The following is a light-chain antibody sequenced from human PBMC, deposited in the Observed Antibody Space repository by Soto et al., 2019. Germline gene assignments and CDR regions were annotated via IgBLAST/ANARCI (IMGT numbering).Light chain of an antibody. CDR1: QSVSSSY. CDR2: GAS. Sequence: EIVLTQSPGTLSLSPGERATLSFRSSQSVSSSYLAWYQQKPGQAPRLLIYGASTRATGIPARFSGSGSGTEFTLTISSLQSEDFAVYYCQQYNNWPFTFGPGTKVHIK. CDR3: QQYNNWPFT. J-gene: IGKJ3*01. V-gene: IGKV3-15*01.